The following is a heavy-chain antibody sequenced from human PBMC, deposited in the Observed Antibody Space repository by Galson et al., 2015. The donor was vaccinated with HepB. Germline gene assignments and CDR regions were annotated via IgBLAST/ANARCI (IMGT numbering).Heavy chain of an antibody. V-gene: IGHV1-18*01. CDR2: ISAHNGNT. CDR3: VRDSVDTALVMDY. D-gene: IGHD5-18*01. CDR1: GYTFNIYG. Sequence: SVKVSCKASGYTFNIYGISWVRQAPGQGLEWMGWISAHNGNTEYAQKFQGRVTMTTDTSASTVYMELRSLRSDDTASYYCVRDSVDTALVMDYWGQGTLVTVSS. J-gene: IGHJ4*02.